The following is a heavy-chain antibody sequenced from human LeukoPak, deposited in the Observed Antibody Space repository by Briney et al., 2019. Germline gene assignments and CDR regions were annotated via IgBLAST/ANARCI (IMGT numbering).Heavy chain of an antibody. V-gene: IGHV3-23*01. CDR1: GFTFSSYA. J-gene: IGHJ4*02. CDR2: ISGSGGST. CDR3: AKTSSGSYQFDY. Sequence: GGSLRLSCAASGFTFSSYAMSWVRQAPGKGLEWVSAISGSGGSTYYADSVKGRFTISRDNAKNSLYLQMNSLRAEDTALYYCAKTSSGSYQFDYWGQGTLVTVSS. D-gene: IGHD1-26*01.